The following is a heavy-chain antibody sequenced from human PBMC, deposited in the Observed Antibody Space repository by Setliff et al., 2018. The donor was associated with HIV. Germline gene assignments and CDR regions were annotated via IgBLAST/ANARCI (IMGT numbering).Heavy chain of an antibody. V-gene: IGHV4-61*08. Sequence: SETLSLTCTVTGGSISSGGFYWTWIRQPPGRGLEWIGFIFTSGSTNYNPSLKSRVTISVDTSKNQFSLKLRSVTAADTAVYYCEVAGQWGQGTLVTVSS. CDR3: EVAGQ. CDR1: GGSISSGGFY. D-gene: IGHD6-19*01. J-gene: IGHJ4*02. CDR2: IFTSGST.